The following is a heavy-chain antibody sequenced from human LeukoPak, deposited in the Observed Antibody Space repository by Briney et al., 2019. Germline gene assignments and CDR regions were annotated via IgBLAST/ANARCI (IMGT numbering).Heavy chain of an antibody. CDR3: ARESPFDP. Sequence: APVKVSCKASGYTFTSYAMNWVRQAPGQGPEWIGWINTNTGNPTYAQGFTGRFVFSLDTSVSTAYLQITSLKPEDTAVYYCARESPFDPWGQGTLVTVSS. CDR1: GYTFTSYA. CDR2: INTNTGNP. V-gene: IGHV7-4-1*02. J-gene: IGHJ5*02.